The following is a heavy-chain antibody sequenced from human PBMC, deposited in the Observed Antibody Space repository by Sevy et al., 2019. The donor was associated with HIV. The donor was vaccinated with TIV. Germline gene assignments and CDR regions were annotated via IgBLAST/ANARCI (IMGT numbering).Heavy chain of an antibody. J-gene: IGHJ6*02. D-gene: IGHD2-2*01. CDR3: ARAARCSTSCSWGDLYYYYGMEV. CDR2: IIPIFGTA. CDR1: GGTFSSYA. Sequence: ASVKVSCKASGGTFSSYAISWVRQAPGQGLEWMGGIIPIFGTANYAQKFQGRVTITADESTSTAYMELSSLRSEDTAVYYCARAARCSTSCSWGDLYYYYGMEVWGQGTTVTVSS. V-gene: IGHV1-69*13.